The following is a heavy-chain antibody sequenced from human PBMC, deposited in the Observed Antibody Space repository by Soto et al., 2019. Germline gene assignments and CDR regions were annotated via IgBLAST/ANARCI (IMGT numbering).Heavy chain of an antibody. J-gene: IGHJ4*02. D-gene: IGHD5-12*01. CDR3: ARLREYSGYDPTGFDY. Sequence: PSETLSLTCTVSGGSISSGGYYWSWIRQHPGKGLEWIGYIYYSGSTYYNPSLKSRVTISVDTSKNQFSLKLSSVTAADTAVYYCARLREYSGYDPTGFDYWGQGTLVTVS. V-gene: IGHV4-31*03. CDR1: GGSISSGGYY. CDR2: IYYSGST.